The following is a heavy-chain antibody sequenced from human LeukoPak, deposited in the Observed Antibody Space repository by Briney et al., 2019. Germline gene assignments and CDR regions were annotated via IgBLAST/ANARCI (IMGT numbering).Heavy chain of an antibody. CDR2: INPNSGGT. CDR1: GYTFTGYY. D-gene: IGHD4-23*01. V-gene: IGHV1-2*02. J-gene: IGHJ3*02. CDR3: ARGGGNPDAFDI. Sequence: ASVKVSCKASGYTFTGYYMHWVRQAPGQGLEWMGWINPNSGGTNYAQKFQGRVTMTRDTSTSTVYMELSSLRSEDTAVYYCARGGGNPDAFDIWGQGTMVTVSS.